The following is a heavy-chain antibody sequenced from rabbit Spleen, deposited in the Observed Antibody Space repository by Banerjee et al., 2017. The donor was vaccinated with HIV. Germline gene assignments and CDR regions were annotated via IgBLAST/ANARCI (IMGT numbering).Heavy chain of an antibody. D-gene: IGHD6-1*01. CDR1: GFSFSSSYY. J-gene: IGHJ4*01. CDR3: ARFYYGGYGYGSFNL. V-gene: IGHV1S40*01. CDR2: IYGGSSDST. Sequence: QSLEESGGDLVKPGASLTLTCTASGFSFSSSYYMCWVRQAPGKGLEWIACIYGGSSDSTDYASWAKGRFTISKTSLTTVTLQMTSLTAADTATYFCARFYYGGYGYGSFNLWGPGTLVTVS.